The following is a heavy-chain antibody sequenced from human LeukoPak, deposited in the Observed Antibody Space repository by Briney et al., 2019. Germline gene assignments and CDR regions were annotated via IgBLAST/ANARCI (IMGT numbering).Heavy chain of an antibody. CDR1: GFTFSNYW. V-gene: IGHV3-23*01. CDR2: ISGSGGST. CDR3: ATPRGDYYYGMDV. J-gene: IGHJ6*02. D-gene: IGHD4-23*01. Sequence: GGSLRLSCAASGFTFSNYWMTWVRQAPGKGLEWVSAISGSGGSTYYADSVKGRFTISRDNAKNTLYLQMNSLRAEDTAVYYCATPRGDYYYGMDVWGLGTTVTVSS.